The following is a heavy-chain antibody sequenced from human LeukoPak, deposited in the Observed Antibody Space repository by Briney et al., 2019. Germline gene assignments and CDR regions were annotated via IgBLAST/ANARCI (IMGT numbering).Heavy chain of an antibody. CDR2: INPNSGGT. V-gene: IGHV1-2*02. D-gene: IGHD2-15*01. CDR3: AREYCSGGSCYEVDY. Sequence: ASVKVSCKASGGTFSSYAISWVRQAPGQGLEWMGWINPNSGGTNYAQKFQGRVTMTRGTSISTAYMELSRLRSDDTAVYYCAREYCSGGSCYEVDYWGQGTLVTVSS. J-gene: IGHJ4*02. CDR1: GGTFSSYA.